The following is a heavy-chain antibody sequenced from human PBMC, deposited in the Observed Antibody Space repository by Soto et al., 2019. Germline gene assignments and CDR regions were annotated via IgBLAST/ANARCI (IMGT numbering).Heavy chain of an antibody. Sequence: GGLLSPSYVVAGLIFRREAWSWVRAAPRKGLEWVAGIPVIGEDRYYADSVQGRFTISRDNFKSTLYLQMNTLRAEDAAVYFCAREADMYGTVSFCPWGPGALVPLSP. J-gene: IGHJ5*02. D-gene: IGHD1-1*01. V-gene: IGHV3-23*01. CDR3: AREADMYGTVSFCP. CDR2: IPVIGEDR. CDR1: GLIFRREA.